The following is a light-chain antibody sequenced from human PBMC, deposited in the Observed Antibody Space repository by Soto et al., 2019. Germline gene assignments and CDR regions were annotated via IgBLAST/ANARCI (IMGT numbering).Light chain of an antibody. CDR2: EVT. V-gene: IGLV2-14*01. Sequence: QSALAQPASVSGSPGQTISISCTGTSSDVGGYNAVSWYQHHPGKAPKLIIYEVTLRPAGVSGRFSASKSGNTASLTITGLQAEDEADYYCNSFRVNRLYVFGTGTKLTVL. CDR1: SSDVGGYNA. J-gene: IGLJ1*01. CDR3: NSFRVNRLYV.